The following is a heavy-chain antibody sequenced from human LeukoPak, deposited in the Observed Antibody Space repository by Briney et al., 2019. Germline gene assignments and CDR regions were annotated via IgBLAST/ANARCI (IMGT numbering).Heavy chain of an antibody. CDR3: ARAQEGFDY. J-gene: IGHJ4*02. CDR2: IYPRDGST. Sequence: ASVKVSCKASGYTLTNNYLHWVRQAPGQGLEWMGMIYPRDGSTSYAQNFQGRVTVTRDTSTTTVHMELRGLRSEDTAVYYCARAQEGFDYWGQGTVVTVSS. CDR1: GYTLTNNY. V-gene: IGHV1-46*01.